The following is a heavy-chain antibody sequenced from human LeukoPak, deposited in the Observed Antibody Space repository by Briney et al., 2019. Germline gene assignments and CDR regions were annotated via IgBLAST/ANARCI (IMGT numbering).Heavy chain of an antibody. J-gene: IGHJ4*02. CDR3: AREGPRYNWNSGFDC. V-gene: IGHV4-38-2*02. D-gene: IGHD1-7*01. Sequence: SETLSLTCTVSGYFISRGYYWGWIRQPPGKGLEWVGSIYHSGSTYYNPSLKSRVTVSVDTSKNQFSLKLSSVTAADTAVYYCAREGPRYNWNSGFDCWGQGTLVTVSS. CDR1: GYFISRGYY. CDR2: IYHSGST.